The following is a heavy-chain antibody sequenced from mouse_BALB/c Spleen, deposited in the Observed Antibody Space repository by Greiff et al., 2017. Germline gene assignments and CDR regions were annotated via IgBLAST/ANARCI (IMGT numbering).Heavy chain of an antibody. J-gene: IGHJ2*01. CDR1: GFTFSSYT. Sequence: EVKVVESGGGLVQPGGSLKLSCAASGFTFSSYTMSWVRQTPEKRLEWVAYISNGGGSTYYPDTVKGRFTISRDNAKNTLYLQMSSLKSEDTAMYYCAGGGSSYFDYWGQGTTLTVSS. CDR2: ISNGGGST. CDR3: AGGGSSYFDY. V-gene: IGHV5-12-2*01. D-gene: IGHD1-1*01.